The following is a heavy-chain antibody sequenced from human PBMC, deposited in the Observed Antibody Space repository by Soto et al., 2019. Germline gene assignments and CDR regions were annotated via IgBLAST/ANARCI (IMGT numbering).Heavy chain of an antibody. CDR3: ARDKELWFYGRDV. J-gene: IGHJ6*02. CDR1: GFTFSSYG. V-gene: IGHV3-33*01. CDR2: IWYDGSNK. Sequence: PGGSLRLFCAASGFTFSSYGMHWVRQAPGKGLEWVAVIWYDGSNKYYADSVKGRFTISRDNSKNTLYLQMNSLRAEDTAVYYCARDKELWFYGRDVWGQGTTVTVSS. D-gene: IGHD5-18*01.